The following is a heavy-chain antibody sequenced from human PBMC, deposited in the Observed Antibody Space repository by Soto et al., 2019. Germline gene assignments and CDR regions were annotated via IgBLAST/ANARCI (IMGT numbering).Heavy chain of an antibody. D-gene: IGHD1-20*01. J-gene: IGHJ6*02. CDR1: GFTFSSYA. CDR3: ARVGSITGIGHYYYGMDV. Sequence: GGSLRLSCAASGFTFSSYAMHWVRQAPGKGLEWVAVISYDGSNKYYADSVKGRFTISRDNSKNTLYLQMNSLRAEDTAVYYCARVGSITGIGHYYYGMDVWGQGTTVTVSS. V-gene: IGHV3-30-3*01. CDR2: ISYDGSNK.